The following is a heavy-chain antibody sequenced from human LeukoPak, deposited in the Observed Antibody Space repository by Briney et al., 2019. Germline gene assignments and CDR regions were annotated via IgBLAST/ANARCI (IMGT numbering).Heavy chain of an antibody. J-gene: IGHJ4*02. V-gene: IGHV1-58*01. CDR1: GFTFTSSP. Sequence: TSVKVSCKASGFTFTSSPLQWVRQPRGQRLEWIGWIVVGSGNTNYAQNFQERVTITRDMSTNTAYMELSSLRSEDTAVYFCAREAVPGTPPHFDYWGQGTLVTVSS. CDR3: AREAVPGTPPHFDY. CDR2: IVVGSGNT. D-gene: IGHD6-19*01.